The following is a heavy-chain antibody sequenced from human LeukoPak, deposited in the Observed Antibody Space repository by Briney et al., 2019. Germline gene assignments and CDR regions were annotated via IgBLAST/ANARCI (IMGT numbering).Heavy chain of an antibody. Sequence: GESLQISCQGSGYSFTSYWIGWVRQMPGKGLEWMGIIHPGDSDTRYSPSFQGQVTISADKSISTAYLQWSSLKASDTAMYYCARLYYYDSSAPWYFDYWGQGTLVTVSS. D-gene: IGHD3-22*01. CDR1: GYSFTSYW. CDR3: ARLYYYDSSAPWYFDY. CDR2: IHPGDSDT. V-gene: IGHV5-51*01. J-gene: IGHJ4*02.